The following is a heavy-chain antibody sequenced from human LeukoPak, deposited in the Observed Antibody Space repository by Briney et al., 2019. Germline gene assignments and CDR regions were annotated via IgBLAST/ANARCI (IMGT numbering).Heavy chain of an antibody. Sequence: SETLSLTCTVSGGSISSSSYCWGWIRQPPGKGLEWIGSIYYSGSTYYNPSLKSRVTISVDTSKNQFSLKLSSVTAADTAVYYCARETTSGTEIDYWGQGTLVTVSS. CDR2: IYYSGST. D-gene: IGHD1-1*01. V-gene: IGHV4-39*07. J-gene: IGHJ4*02. CDR1: GGSISSSSYC. CDR3: ARETTSGTEIDY.